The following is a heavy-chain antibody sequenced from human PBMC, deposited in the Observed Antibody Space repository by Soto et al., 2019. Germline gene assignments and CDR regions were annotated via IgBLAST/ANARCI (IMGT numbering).Heavy chain of an antibody. CDR3: ARRAATSAAGTLVDYYGMDV. J-gene: IGHJ6*02. Sequence: PSETLSLTCTVSGGSISSYYWSWIRQPPGKGLEWIGYIYYSGSTNYNPSLKSRVAISVVTSKNQFSLKLSSVTAADTAVYYCARRAATSAAGTLVDYYGMDVWGQGTTVTVSS. CDR2: IYYSGST. CDR1: GGSISSYY. V-gene: IGHV4-59*01. D-gene: IGHD6-13*01.